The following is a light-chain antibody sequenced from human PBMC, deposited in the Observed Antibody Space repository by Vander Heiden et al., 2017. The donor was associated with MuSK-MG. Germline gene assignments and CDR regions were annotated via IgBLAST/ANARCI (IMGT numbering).Light chain of an antibody. J-gene: IGKJ5*01. CDR3: RQRGNWPPIT. CDR2: DAS. Sequence: EIVLTQSPATLSLSPGERATLSCRASQSVSSYLAWYQQKPGQAPRLLVDDASKRGTGIAARFSGSGSGKDLNHTIGSLGPKDLAVYYWRQRGNWPPITCGEGTRLEIK. CDR1: QSVSSY. V-gene: IGKV3-11*01.